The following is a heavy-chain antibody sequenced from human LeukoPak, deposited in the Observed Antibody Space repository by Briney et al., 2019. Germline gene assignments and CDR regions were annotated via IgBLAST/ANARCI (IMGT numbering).Heavy chain of an antibody. D-gene: IGHD5-18*01. CDR1: GASINNFNYY. V-gene: IGHV4-39*01. CDR3: ARQPANTAAFDI. CDR2: INYSGAT. J-gene: IGHJ3*02. Sequence: SETLSLTCTVSGASINNFNYYWGWVRQPPGKGLEWIGSINYSGATYYNASLKSRVTISVDTANNQISLRLNFVTAADTAIYYCARQPANTAAFDIWGLGTMVTVSS.